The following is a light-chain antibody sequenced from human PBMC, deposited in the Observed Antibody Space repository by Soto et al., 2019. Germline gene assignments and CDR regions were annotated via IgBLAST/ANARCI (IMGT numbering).Light chain of an antibody. V-gene: IGKV3-15*01. CDR1: QSVSSK. Sequence: EIVVTQSPATLSVSPGERATLSCRASQSVSSKLAWYMQKRGQAPRLLIYGASTRATGIPTRFSGSGSGKEFTLTISILQSEDFAVYYCQQYNNWPLTFGGGTKVEI. CDR2: GAS. CDR3: QQYNNWPLT. J-gene: IGKJ4*01.